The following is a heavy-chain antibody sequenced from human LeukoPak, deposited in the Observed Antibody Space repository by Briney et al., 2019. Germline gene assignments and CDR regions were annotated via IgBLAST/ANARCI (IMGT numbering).Heavy chain of an antibody. D-gene: IGHD6-19*01. J-gene: IGHJ4*02. CDR1: GGSISSYY. CDR3: ARQLRGEAVAGHLQPFDY. V-gene: IGHV4-59*08. CDR2: IYYSGST. Sequence: PSETLSLTCTVSGGSISSYYWNWIRQPPGKGLEWIGYIYYSGSTNYNPSLKSRVTISVDTSKNQFSLKLSSVTAADTAVYFCARQLRGEAVAGHLQPFDYWGQGALVTVSS.